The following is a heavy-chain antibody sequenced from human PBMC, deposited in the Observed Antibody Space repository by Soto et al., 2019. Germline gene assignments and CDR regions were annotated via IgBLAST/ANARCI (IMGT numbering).Heavy chain of an antibody. Sequence: GESLKISCKGSGYSFTSYWIGWVRQMPGKGLEWMGIIYPGDSDTRYSPSFQGQVTISADKSISTAYLQWSSLKASDTAMYYCAGIRVAAAGTAPVYYGMDVWGQGTTVTVSS. J-gene: IGHJ6*02. CDR3: AGIRVAAAGTAPVYYGMDV. V-gene: IGHV5-51*01. CDR1: GYSFTSYW. CDR2: IYPGDSDT. D-gene: IGHD6-13*01.